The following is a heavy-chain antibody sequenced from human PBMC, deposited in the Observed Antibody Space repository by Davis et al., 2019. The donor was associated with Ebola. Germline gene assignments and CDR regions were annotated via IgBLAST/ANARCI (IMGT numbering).Heavy chain of an antibody. D-gene: IGHD2-8*02. V-gene: IGHV5-51*01. CDR3: ASLRRTITGMDDGFDI. CDR1: GNSFSSHW. CDR2: IFTGDSDT. J-gene: IGHJ3*02. Sequence: GGSLRLSCQDSGNSFSSHWIGGVRQMPGKGLEWRGIIFTGDSDTRYRPSFRGQVTISADKSFKTAFLQWSSLKASDTAMYYCASLRRTITGMDDGFDIWGQGTMVTVSS.